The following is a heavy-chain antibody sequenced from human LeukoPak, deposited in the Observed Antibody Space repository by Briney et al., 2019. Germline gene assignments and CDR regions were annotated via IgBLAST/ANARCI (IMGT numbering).Heavy chain of an antibody. Sequence: PGGSLRLSRAASGITVSTFWMHWVRQAPGEGLVWVSRINTDGSVTNYADSVEGRFTISRDNAKNMLYLQMNDLRAEDTAVYYCVTDRYSDSAFGDWGQGTLVTVSS. CDR1: GITVSTFW. D-gene: IGHD1-26*01. V-gene: IGHV3-74*01. J-gene: IGHJ4*02. CDR3: VTDRYSDSAFGD. CDR2: INTDGSVT.